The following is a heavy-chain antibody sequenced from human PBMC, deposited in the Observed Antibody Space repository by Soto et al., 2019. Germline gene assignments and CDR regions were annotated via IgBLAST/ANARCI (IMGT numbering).Heavy chain of an antibody. D-gene: IGHD4-17*01. CDR1: GFSLSTSGMC. Sequence: SGPTLVNPTQALTLTCTFSGFSLSTSGMCVSWIRQPPGKALEWPARIDWDDDKYYSTSLKTRLTISKDTSKNQVVLTMTNMDPVDTATYYCARNRPLYGFFDYWGQGTLVTVSS. CDR2: IDWDDDK. J-gene: IGHJ4*02. V-gene: IGHV2-70*11. CDR3: ARNRPLYGFFDY.